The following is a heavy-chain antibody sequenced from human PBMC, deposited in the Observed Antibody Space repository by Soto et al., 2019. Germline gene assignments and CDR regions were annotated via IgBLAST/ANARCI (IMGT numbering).Heavy chain of an antibody. CDR3: ARAKRYYYYGMDV. CDR2: IIHILGVA. V-gene: IGHV1-69*02. CDR1: GGTFSSYT. Sequence: QVQLVQSGAEVKKPGSSVKVSCKASGGTFSSYTISWVRQAPGQGLEWMGRIIHILGVANYAQKFQGRVTXTXDXSTRTASMELSSLRSEDTAVYYCARAKRYYYYGMDVWGQGTTVTVSS. J-gene: IGHJ6*02.